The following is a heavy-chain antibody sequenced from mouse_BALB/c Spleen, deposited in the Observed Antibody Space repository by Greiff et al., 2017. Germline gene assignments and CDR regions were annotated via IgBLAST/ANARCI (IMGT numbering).Heavy chain of an antibody. J-gene: IGHJ2*01. CDR2: INPSNGRT. D-gene: IGHD1-2*01. V-gene: IGHV1S81*02. CDR3: ARAGYGFDY. CDR1: GYTFTSYW. Sequence: QVQLQQPGAELVKPGASVKLSCKASGYTFTSYWMHWVKQRPGQGLEWIGEINPSNGRTNYNEKFKSKATLTVDKSSSTAYMQLSSLTSEDSEVYYCARAGYGFDYWGQGTTLTVSS.